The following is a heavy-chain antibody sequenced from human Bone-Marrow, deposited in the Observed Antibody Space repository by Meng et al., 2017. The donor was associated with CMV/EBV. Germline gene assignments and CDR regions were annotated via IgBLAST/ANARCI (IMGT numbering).Heavy chain of an antibody. D-gene: IGHD6-13*01. J-gene: IGHJ4*02. CDR1: GFTFDDYA. V-gene: IGHV3-9*01. Sequence: SLKISCAASGFTFDDYAMHWVRQAPGKGLEWVSGISWNSGSIGYADSVKGRFTISRDNAKNSLYLQMNSLRAEDTALYYRAKGVVASSWFLAPLGYWGQGTLVT. CDR3: AKGVVASSWFLAPLGY. CDR2: ISWNSGSI.